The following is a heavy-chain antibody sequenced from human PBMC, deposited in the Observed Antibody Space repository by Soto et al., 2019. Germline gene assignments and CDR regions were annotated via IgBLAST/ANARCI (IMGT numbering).Heavy chain of an antibody. J-gene: IGHJ6*02. D-gene: IGHD3-10*01. Sequence: GSLRLCCAASGLSFSSHWMSWVRQAPGKGLEWVANIKQDGSEKYYVDSVKGRFTISRDNAKNSLYLQMNRLRAEDTAVYYCASWYYYGSGSYPALGGMDVWGQGTTVTVSS. CDR3: ASWYYYGSGSYPALGGMDV. V-gene: IGHV3-7*01. CDR2: IKQDGSEK. CDR1: GLSFSSHW.